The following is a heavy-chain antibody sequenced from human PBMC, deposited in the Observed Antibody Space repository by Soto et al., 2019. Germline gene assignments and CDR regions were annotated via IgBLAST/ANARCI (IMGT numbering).Heavy chain of an antibody. V-gene: IGHV3-30*18. CDR2: ISYDGSNK. J-gene: IGHJ4*02. CDR1: GFTFSSYG. Sequence: QVQLVESGGGVVQPGRSLRLSCAASGFTFSSYGMHWVRQAPGKGLEWVAVISYDGSNKYYADSVKGRFTISRDNSKNTLYLQMNSLRAEDTAVYYCAKAMKYRTFDYWGQGTLVTVSS. D-gene: IGHD5-12*01. CDR3: AKAMKYRTFDY.